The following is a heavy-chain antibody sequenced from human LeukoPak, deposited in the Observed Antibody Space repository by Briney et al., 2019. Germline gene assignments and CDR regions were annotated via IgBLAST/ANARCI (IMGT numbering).Heavy chain of an antibody. CDR1: GGSFSGYF. Sequence: PSETLSLTCAVYGGSFSGYFWSWLRPPPAKGLEGVGEINHSGSTNYNPSLKRRVTISVDTSKNQFSLKLSSVTAADTAVYYCARGLRIAAAVYYFDYWGQGTLVTVSS. V-gene: IGHV4-34*01. CDR2: INHSGST. J-gene: IGHJ4*02. D-gene: IGHD6-13*01. CDR3: ARGLRIAAAVYYFDY.